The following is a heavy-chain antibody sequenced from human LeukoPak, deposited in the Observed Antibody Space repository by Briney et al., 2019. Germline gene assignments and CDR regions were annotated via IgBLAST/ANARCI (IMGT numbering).Heavy chain of an antibody. D-gene: IGHD4-11*01. CDR3: ARHDVYPSNSQPDGFEV. CDR2: LRPSTTT. V-gene: IGHV4-39*01. J-gene: IGHJ3*01. CDR1: GGSLSSSSKF. Sequence: SETLSLTCTVSGGSLSSSSKFWGWIRQPPGKGLEWIGSLRPSTTTYYNPSLRSRVAISVDTSKNQFSLTLSSVTAADSAVYFCARHDVYPSNSQPDGFEVWGQGTMVTVSS.